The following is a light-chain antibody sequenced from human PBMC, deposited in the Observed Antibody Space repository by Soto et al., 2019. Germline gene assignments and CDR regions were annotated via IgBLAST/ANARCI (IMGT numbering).Light chain of an antibody. CDR3: QQNYHTPRT. J-gene: IGKJ2*01. Sequence: DIQMTQSPSSLSASVGDRVTVTCRASQSISSYLNWYQQKPGKAPKLLIYATSSLQSEVPSRFSVRGSGTDFTLTISSLQPEDFATYYCQQNYHTPRTFGQGTKLEIK. V-gene: IGKV1-39*01. CDR1: QSISSY. CDR2: ATS.